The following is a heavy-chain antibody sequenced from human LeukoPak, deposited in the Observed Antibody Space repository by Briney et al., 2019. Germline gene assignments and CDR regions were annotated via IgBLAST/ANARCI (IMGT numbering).Heavy chain of an antibody. CDR1: GFAVSNNF. V-gene: IGHV3-53*01. Sequence: GASLRLSCAVSGFAVSNNFMSWVRPAAGKGLEWLSVIFPGGETYYAGSVKGRFTISRETSENTLYLRMNSLTAEDTALYYCVKGSTGAPPLEHWGQGTLVTVSS. CDR3: VKGSTGAPPLEH. D-gene: IGHD1-1*01. CDR2: IFPGGET. J-gene: IGHJ1*01.